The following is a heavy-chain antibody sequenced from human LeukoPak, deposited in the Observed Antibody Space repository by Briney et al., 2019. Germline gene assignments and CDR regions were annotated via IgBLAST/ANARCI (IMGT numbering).Heavy chain of an antibody. V-gene: IGHV3-23*01. Sequence: GGSLRLSCAASGFTFSSYAMSWVRQAPGKGLEWVSAISGSGGSTYYADSVKGRFTISRDNSKNTVYLQMNSLRAEDTAVYYCAKGRDSTATRGYFDYWGQGTRVTVSS. CDR1: GFTFSSYA. CDR2: ISGSGGST. CDR3: AKGRDSTATRGYFDY. D-gene: IGHD2-15*01. J-gene: IGHJ4*02.